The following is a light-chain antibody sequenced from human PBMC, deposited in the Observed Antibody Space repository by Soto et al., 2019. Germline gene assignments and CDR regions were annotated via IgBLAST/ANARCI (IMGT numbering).Light chain of an antibody. J-gene: IGLJ1*01. CDR3: SSYTRSRPLG. V-gene: IGLV2-14*01. Sequence: SVLTQPASVSGSPGQSITISCTGTSSDVGGYNYVSWYQQHPGKAPKLMIYEVSNRPSGVSNRFSGSKSGNTASLTTSGLQAEDEADYYCSSYTRSRPLGLGKGTKVTVL. CDR1: SSDVGGYNY. CDR2: EVS.